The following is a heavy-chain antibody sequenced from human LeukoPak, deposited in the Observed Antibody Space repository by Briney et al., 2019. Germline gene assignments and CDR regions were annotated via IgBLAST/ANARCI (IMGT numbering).Heavy chain of an antibody. D-gene: IGHD5-24*01. CDR3: AQLRGSVFDP. V-gene: IGHV4-31*01. Sequence: SQTLSLTCTVSGGSISSRGDYWTWIRQPPGKGLEWIGFIYDSGSTQYNPALKSLVIFSFDASKDQFSLKLNSVTAADTGVYYSAQLRGSVFDPWGQGTLVIASS. CDR2: IYDSGST. CDR1: GGSISSRGDY. J-gene: IGHJ5*02.